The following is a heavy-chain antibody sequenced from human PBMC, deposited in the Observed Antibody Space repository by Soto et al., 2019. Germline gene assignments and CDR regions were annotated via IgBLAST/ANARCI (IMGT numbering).Heavy chain of an antibody. D-gene: IGHD2-21*02. CDR1: GGSISSGGYY. CDR2: IYYSGST. J-gene: IGHJ5*02. V-gene: IGHV4-31*03. CDR3: ARVGAIVVVTAMADNWFDP. Sequence: KPSETLSLTCTVSGGSISSGGYYWSWIRQHPGKGLEWIGYIYYSGSTYYNPSLKSRVTISVDTSKNQFSLKLSSVTAADTAVYYCARVGAIVVVTAMADNWFDPWGQGTLGTV.